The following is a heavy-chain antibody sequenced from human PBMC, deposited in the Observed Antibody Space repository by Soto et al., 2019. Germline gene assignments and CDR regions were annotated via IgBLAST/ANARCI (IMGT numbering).Heavy chain of an antibody. CDR1: GGSISYYY. D-gene: IGHD1-1*01. CDR2: IYYTGTT. V-gene: IGHV4-59*01. CDR3: ARVVRLGRYYFDS. J-gene: IGHJ4*02. Sequence: QMQLQESGPGLVKPSETLSLVCSVSGGSISYYYWGWIRQPPGGGLQLIGFIYYTGTTTYDPSLESRLSMSVDLSKNQFSLNLTSVTAADTALYYCARVVRLGRYYFDSWGQGTLVTVSS.